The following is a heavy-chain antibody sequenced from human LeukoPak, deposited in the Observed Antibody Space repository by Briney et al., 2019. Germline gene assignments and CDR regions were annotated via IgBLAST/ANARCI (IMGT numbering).Heavy chain of an antibody. Sequence: PSETLSLTCTVSSGSITNDYWTWIRQPPGKGLEWIGYTSYSGSVNYNPSLKTRVTMSLDTSRNQFSVNLKSVTAADTAMYYCARVHYGSGSISSWFDPWGRGARVTVSS. J-gene: IGHJ5*02. D-gene: IGHD3-10*01. CDR2: TSYSGSV. CDR1: SGSITNDY. CDR3: ARVHYGSGSISSWFDP. V-gene: IGHV4-59*08.